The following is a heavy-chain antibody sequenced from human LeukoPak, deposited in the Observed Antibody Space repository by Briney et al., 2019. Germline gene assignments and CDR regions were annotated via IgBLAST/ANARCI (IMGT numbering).Heavy chain of an antibody. CDR2: MNPNSGNT. J-gene: IGHJ6*02. Sequence: ASVKVSCKASGYTFTGYYMHWVRQAPGQGLEWMGWMNPNSGNTGYAQKFQGRVTMTRNTSISTAYMELSSLRSEDTAVYYCARMGMAYDILTGYYISGMDVWGQGTTVTVSS. V-gene: IGHV1-8*02. CDR3: ARMGMAYDILTGYYISGMDV. D-gene: IGHD3-9*01. CDR1: GYTFTGYY.